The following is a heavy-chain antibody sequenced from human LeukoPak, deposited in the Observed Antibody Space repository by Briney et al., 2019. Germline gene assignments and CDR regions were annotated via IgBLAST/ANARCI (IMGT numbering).Heavy chain of an antibody. V-gene: IGHV4-59*01. J-gene: IGHJ4*02. D-gene: IGHD6-19*01. CDR3: ASSKPGYSSGLVGY. CDR2: ISYIGNT. CDR1: GDSISNYY. Sequence: SETLSLTCTVSGDSISNYYWSWIRQPPGKGLEWLGHISYIGNTNYNPSLNSRVTISVDTSKNQFSLRLSSVTAADTAVYFCASSKPGYSSGLVGYWGQGTLVTVSS.